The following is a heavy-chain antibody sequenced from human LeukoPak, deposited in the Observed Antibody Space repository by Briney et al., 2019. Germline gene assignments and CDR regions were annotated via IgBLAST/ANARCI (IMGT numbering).Heavy chain of an antibody. CDR3: AREKGYCSSTSCYRAFDI. J-gene: IGHJ3*02. CDR1: GGSISGSDNY. CDR2: IYHSGST. V-gene: IGHV4-39*07. Sequence: SETLSLTCTVSGGSISGSDNYWGWIRQPPGKRLEWIGEIYHSGSTNYNPSLKSRVTISVDKSKNQFSLKLSSVTAADTAVYYCAREKGYCSSTSCYRAFDIWGQGTMVTVSS. D-gene: IGHD2-2*02.